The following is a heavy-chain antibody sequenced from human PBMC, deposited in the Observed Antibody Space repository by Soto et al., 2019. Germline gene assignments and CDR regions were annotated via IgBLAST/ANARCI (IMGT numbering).Heavy chain of an antibody. Sequence: PGGSLRLSCAASGFTFSSYWMHWVRQGPGKGLVWVSRINIDGSITSYADSVKGRFTVSRDNFKNSLYLQMNSLRAEDTAVYFCVKERIAVPNTPGSNFDYWGQGALVTVSS. CDR1: GFTFSSYW. V-gene: IGHV3-74*01. D-gene: IGHD6-19*01. CDR2: INIDGSIT. J-gene: IGHJ4*02. CDR3: VKERIAVPNTPGSNFDY.